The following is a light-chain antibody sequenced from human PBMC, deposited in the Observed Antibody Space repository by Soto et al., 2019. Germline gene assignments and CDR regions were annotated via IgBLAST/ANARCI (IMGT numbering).Light chain of an antibody. CDR2: DNN. V-gene: IGLV1-51*01. Sequence: QSVLTQPPSVSAAPGQKVTISCSGSFSNIGKNYVSWYQRLPGTAPKLLIYDNNGRSSGIPDRFSGSKSGTSATLGIAGLQTGDEADYYCGTWDTSLSAAVFGGGTKVTVL. J-gene: IGLJ2*01. CDR3: GTWDTSLSAAV. CDR1: FSNIGKNY.